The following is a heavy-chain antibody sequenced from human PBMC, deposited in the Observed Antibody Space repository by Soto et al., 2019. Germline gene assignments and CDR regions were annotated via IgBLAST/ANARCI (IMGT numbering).Heavy chain of an antibody. J-gene: IGHJ4*02. D-gene: IGHD3-16*02. CDR2: ISGYNGTT. CDR1: GYTFTRYG. CDR3: ARTVLRLGELSLYGEDY. V-gene: IGHV1-18*01. Sequence: QVQLVQSGAEVKKPGASVKVSCKASGYTFTRYGINWVRQAPGRGPEWMGWISGYNGTTHYAQKLQGRVTMTTDTSTTTAYMELRSLRSDDTAVYFCARTVLRLGELSLYGEDYWGQGTLVTVSS.